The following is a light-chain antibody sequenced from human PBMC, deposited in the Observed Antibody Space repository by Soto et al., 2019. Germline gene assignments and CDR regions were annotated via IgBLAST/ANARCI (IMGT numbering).Light chain of an antibody. CDR3: QQYNSYSYT. Sequence: DIQMTQSPSTLSASVGDRVTITCRASQSISSWLAWYQQKPGKAPKLLIYDASSLESVVPSRFSGSGSGTEFTLTISSLQPDDFAPYYGQQYNSYSYTFGQGTKVEIK. CDR2: DAS. J-gene: IGKJ2*01. V-gene: IGKV1-5*01. CDR1: QSISSW.